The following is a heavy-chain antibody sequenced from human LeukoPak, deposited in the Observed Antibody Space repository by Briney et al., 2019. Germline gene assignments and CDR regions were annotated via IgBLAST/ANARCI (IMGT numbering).Heavy chain of an antibody. CDR2: INYGGHT. Sequence: SETLSLTCTVSGGSISSNKLYWGGVGQPPGKGLECIGSINYGGHTYYSPSLKSPVTISVDTSKTQFSLKLNSVTATDTAVYYCARQIAVAGEWAFDVWGQGTMVTVSS. D-gene: IGHD6-19*01. CDR1: GGSISSNKLY. J-gene: IGHJ3*01. V-gene: IGHV4-39*01. CDR3: ARQIAVAGEWAFDV.